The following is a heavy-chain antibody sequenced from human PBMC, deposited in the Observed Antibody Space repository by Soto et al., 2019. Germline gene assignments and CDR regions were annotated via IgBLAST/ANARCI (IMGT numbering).Heavy chain of an antibody. CDR1: GGSISSSNW. D-gene: IGHD2-21*02. V-gene: IGHV4-4*02. Sequence: SETLSLTCAVSGGSISSSNWWSWVRQPPGKGLEWIGEIYHSGSTNYNPSLKSRVTISVDKSKNQFSLKLSSVTAADTAVYYCARAGMVVTAIMTDYWGQGNLVTVSS. J-gene: IGHJ4*02. CDR3: ARAGMVVTAIMTDY. CDR2: IYHSGST.